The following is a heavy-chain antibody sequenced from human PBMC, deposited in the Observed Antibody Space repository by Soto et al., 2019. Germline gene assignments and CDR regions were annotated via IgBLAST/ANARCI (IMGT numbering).Heavy chain of an antibody. CDR1: GGSISSYY. V-gene: IGHV4-59*01. CDR2: IYYSGSS. Sequence: SETLCLTCTVSGGSISSYYWSWIRQPPGKGQEWIGYIYYSGSSNYNPSLKSRVTVSVDTSKNQFSLTLSSVSAADTAVYYCARVGAEIAARPKMYNWNDRRPVVDDYYGMDLWGQGTTVTVSS. J-gene: IGHJ6*01. D-gene: IGHD1-20*01. CDR3: ARVGAEIAARPKMYNWNDRRPVVDDYYGMDL.